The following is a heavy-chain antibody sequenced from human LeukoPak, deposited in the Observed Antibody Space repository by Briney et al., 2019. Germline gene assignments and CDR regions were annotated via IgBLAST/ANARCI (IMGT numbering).Heavy chain of an antibody. CDR2: INQDGSEK. D-gene: IGHD6-6*01. Sequence: PGGSLRLSCAASGFTFSSYWMSWVRQAPGKGLEWVANINQDGSEKFYVDSVKGRFTISRDNAKNSLYLQFNSLRAEDTAVYYCATNQIAARSPYYFDYWGQGTLVTVSS. J-gene: IGHJ4*02. CDR1: GFTFSSYW. V-gene: IGHV3-7*03. CDR3: ATNQIAARSPYYFDY.